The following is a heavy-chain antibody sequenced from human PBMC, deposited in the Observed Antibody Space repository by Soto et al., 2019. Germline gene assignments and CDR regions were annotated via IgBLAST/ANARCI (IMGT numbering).Heavy chain of an antibody. CDR2: ISYDGSNK. D-gene: IGHD6-13*01. Sequence: WSLSLSCAASGFTFSSYGMHWVRQAPGKGLEWVAVISYDGSNKYYADSVKGRFTISRDNSKNTLYLQMNSLRAEVTAVYYCAKAPYSSSWSTVAFDYSGQGTLVTV. J-gene: IGHJ4*02. CDR1: GFTFSSYG. V-gene: IGHV3-30*18. CDR3: AKAPYSSSWSTVAFDY.